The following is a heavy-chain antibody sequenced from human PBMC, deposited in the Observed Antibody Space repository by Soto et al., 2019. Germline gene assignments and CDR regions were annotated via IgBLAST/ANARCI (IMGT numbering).Heavy chain of an antibody. D-gene: IGHD2-2*01. CDR2: ISGSGDST. CDR3: AQAPAMHKFDY. CDR1: GFTFSSYA. V-gene: IGHV3-23*01. Sequence: GGSLRLSWAASGFTFSSYAMSWVRQAPGKGLEWVSTISGSGDSTYYADSVKGRFTISRDNSQNTLFLQMDSLRAEDTAVYYCAQAPAMHKFDYWAQGTLVPVYS. J-gene: IGHJ4*02.